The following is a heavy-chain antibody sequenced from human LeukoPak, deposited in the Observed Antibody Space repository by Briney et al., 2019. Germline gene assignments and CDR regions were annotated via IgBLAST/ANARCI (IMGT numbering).Heavy chain of an antibody. D-gene: IGHD6-13*01. CDR1: GFTFSNYG. CDR3: AKEGTVQISTWYDN. J-gene: IGHJ4*02. Sequence: GGSLRLSCAASGFTFSNYGMHWARQAPGKGLEWVAVISFDGNLRYYTDSVKGRFTISRDNSRNTLFLQMNSLRPEDTALYYCAKEGTVQISTWYDNWGQGTLVTVSS. CDR2: ISFDGNLR. V-gene: IGHV3-30*18.